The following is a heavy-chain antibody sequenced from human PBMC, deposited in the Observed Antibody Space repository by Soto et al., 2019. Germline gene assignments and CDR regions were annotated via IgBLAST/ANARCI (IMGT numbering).Heavy chain of an antibody. CDR3: AKDYYDSSGYYPPALLFEY. CDR1: GYTFTSYA. CDR2: INAGNGNT. Sequence: ASVKVSCKASGYTFTSYAMHWLRQAPGQRLEWMGWINAGNGNTKYSQKFQGRVTITRDTSASTAYMELSSLRSEDTAVYYCAKDYYDSSGYYPPALLFEYWGQGTLVTVSS. D-gene: IGHD3-22*01. J-gene: IGHJ4*02. V-gene: IGHV1-3*01.